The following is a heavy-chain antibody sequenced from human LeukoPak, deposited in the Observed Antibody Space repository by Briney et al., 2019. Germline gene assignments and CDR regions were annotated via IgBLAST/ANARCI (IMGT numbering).Heavy chain of an antibody. CDR2: IYHSGST. Sequence: PSETLSLTCAVSGGSISSSNWWSWIRQPPGKGLEWIGEIYHSGSTNYNPSLKSRVTISVDKSKNQFSLKLSSVTAADTAVYYCARVGSGSLPTFDYWGQGTLVIVSS. V-gene: IGHV4-4*02. D-gene: IGHD3-10*01. CDR3: ARVGSGSLPTFDY. CDR1: GGSISSSNW. J-gene: IGHJ4*02.